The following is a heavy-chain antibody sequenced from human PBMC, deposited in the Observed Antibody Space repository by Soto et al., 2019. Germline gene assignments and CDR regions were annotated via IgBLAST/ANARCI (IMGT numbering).Heavy chain of an antibody. D-gene: IGHD1-1*01. V-gene: IGHV4-4*02. J-gene: IGHJ4*02. Sequence: PSETLSLTCVVSDKSISKDIWWNWVHSPPGRVLEWIGEDHHTSGALYNSALRSRVTVSADPFNSKIFLEVHYLGAADTAVYYCARAGSWKFDSWGQGTPVTVSS. CDR2: DHHTSGA. CDR3: ARAGSWKFDS. CDR1: DKSISKDIW.